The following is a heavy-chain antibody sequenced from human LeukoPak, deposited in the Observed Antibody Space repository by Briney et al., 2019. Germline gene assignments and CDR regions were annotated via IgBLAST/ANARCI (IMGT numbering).Heavy chain of an antibody. CDR2: IKSEGST. J-gene: IGHJ1*01. CDR3: ARAQCEIRGYYPEHLRY. V-gene: IGHV3-74*01. Sequence: GGSLRLSCAASGFTFSSYWMHWVRQAAGKGLVWVSRIKSEGSTNYADSVKGRFTISRDNAKNTLSLQMDSLRAEDTGVYYCARAQCEIRGYYPEHLRYWGQGTLVTVSS. D-gene: IGHD3-22*01. CDR1: GFTFSSYW.